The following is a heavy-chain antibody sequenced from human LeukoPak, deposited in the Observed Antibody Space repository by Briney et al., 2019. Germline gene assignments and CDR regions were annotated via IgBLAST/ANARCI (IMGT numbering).Heavy chain of an antibody. CDR3: ARPYSSSWYYFDY. CDR2: IRSDGINK. D-gene: IGHD6-13*01. CDR1: GFTFSSYG. V-gene: IGHV3-30*02. J-gene: IGHJ4*02. Sequence: QTGGSLRLSCAASGFTFSSYGMHWVRQAPGKGLEWVTFIRSDGINKYYADSVKGRFTLSRDNSKNTLYLQMNSLRAEDTAVYYCARPYSSSWYYFDYWAREPWSPSPQ.